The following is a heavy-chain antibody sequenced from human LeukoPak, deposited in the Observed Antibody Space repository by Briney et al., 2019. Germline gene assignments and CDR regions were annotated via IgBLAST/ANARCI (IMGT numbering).Heavy chain of an antibody. J-gene: IGHJ4*02. D-gene: IGHD4-23*01. CDR2: ISYSGNT. Sequence: SETLSLTCTVSRGSISSFYWGWIRQPPGKGLEWIGYISYSGNTKYNPSLKSRVTISVDTYKNQFSLKLSSVTAADTAVYCCARDYGGKFDYWGQGTLVTVSS. V-gene: IGHV4-59*01. CDR1: RGSISSFY. CDR3: ARDYGGKFDY.